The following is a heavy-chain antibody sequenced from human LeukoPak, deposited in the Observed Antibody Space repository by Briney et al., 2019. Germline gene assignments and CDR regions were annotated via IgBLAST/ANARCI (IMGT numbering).Heavy chain of an antibody. CDR1: GYTFTSYY. J-gene: IGHJ3*02. CDR2: SDPKSGAT. CDR3: ARGRMTTVTTLAFDI. D-gene: IGHD4-17*01. V-gene: IGHV1-2*02. Sequence: ASVKVSCKTSGYTFTSYYIHWLRQAPGQRFEWMGWSDPKSGATKYEHFQGRVTMTRDTSISTAYMELSRLTSDDTAVYYCARGRMTTVTTLAFDIWGQGTMVTVSS.